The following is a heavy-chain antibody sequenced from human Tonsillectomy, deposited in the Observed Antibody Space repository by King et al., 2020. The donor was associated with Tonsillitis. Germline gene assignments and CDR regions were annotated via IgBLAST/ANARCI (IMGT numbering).Heavy chain of an antibody. CDR3: ARRVGYYDSSGFFLPFDY. Sequence: QLVQSGAEVKKPGESLKISCKGSGYSFTSYWIGWVRQMPGKGLEWMGSIYPGDADTRYSPSFQGQVTISADKSISTAYLQWSSRKASDTAMYYCARRVGYYDSSGFFLPFDYWGQGTLVTVSS. CDR2: IYPGDADT. J-gene: IGHJ4*02. V-gene: IGHV5-51*03. D-gene: IGHD3-22*01. CDR1: GYSFTSYW.